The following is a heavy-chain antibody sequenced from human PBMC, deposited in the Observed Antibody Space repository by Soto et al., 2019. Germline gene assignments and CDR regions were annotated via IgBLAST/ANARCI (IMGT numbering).Heavy chain of an antibody. CDR2: ISDSGGRT. V-gene: IGHV3-23*01. J-gene: IGHJ6*02. Sequence: GGSLRLSCAASGFTFDDYAMHWVRQAPGKGLEWVSSISDSGGRTYYADSVKGRFTISRDNSKNTLYLQMNSLGAEDTAIYYCAKDALGDYFYYGMDVWGQGTTVTVSS. CDR3: AKDALGDYFYYGMDV. CDR1: GFTFDDYA.